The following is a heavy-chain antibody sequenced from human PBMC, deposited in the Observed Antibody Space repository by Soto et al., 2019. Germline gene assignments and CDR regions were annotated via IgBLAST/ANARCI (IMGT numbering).Heavy chain of an antibody. Sequence: PSETLSLTCTVSGGSISSYYWSWIRRPPGKGLEWIGYIYYSGSTNYNPSLKSRVTISVDTSKNQFSLKLSSVTAADTAVYYCARVDYGVYHYGMDVWGQGTTVTVSS. CDR1: GGSISSYY. CDR3: ARVDYGVYHYGMDV. D-gene: IGHD4-17*01. V-gene: IGHV4-59*01. CDR2: IYYSGST. J-gene: IGHJ6*02.